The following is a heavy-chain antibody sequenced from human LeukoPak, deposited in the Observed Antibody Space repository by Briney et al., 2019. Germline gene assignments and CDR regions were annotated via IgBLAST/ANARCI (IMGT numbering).Heavy chain of an antibody. J-gene: IGHJ4*02. D-gene: IGHD2-2*01. V-gene: IGHV3-21*01. CDR1: GFTFSSYS. CDR3: AREYLGYCSSTSCSHFDY. CDR2: ISSSGSYI. Sequence: PGGSLRLSCAASGFTFSSYSMNWVRQAPGKGLEWVSSISSSGSYIYYADSVKGRFTISRDNAKNSLYLQMNSLRAEDTAVYYCAREYLGYCSSTSCSHFDYWGQGTLVTVSS.